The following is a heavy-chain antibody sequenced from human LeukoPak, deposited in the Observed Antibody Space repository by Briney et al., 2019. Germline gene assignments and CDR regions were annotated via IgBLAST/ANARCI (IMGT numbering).Heavy chain of an antibody. CDR3: AMTSGGGSYEW. CDR1: GFTFSSYA. D-gene: IGHD1-26*01. J-gene: IGHJ4*02. CDR2: ISYDGSNK. V-gene: IGHV3-30-3*01. Sequence: PGRSLRLSCAASGFTFSSYAMHWVRQAPGKGLEGVAVISYDGSNKYYADSVKGRFTISRDNSKNPLYLQMNSLRAEDTAVYYCAMTSGGGSYEWWGQGTLVTVSS.